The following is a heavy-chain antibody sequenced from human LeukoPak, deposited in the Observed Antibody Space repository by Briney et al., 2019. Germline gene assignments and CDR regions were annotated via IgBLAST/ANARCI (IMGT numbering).Heavy chain of an antibody. J-gene: IGHJ6*02. CDR1: GFTFSDYY. V-gene: IGHV3-11*01. CDR3: AREVVVVVAATQGRYGMDV. Sequence: PGGSLRLSCAASGFTFSDYYMSWIRQAPGKGLEWVSYISSSGSTIYYADSVKGRFTISRDNAKNSLYLQMNSLRAEDTAVYYCAREVVVVVAATQGRYGMDVWGQGTTVTVSS. D-gene: IGHD2-15*01. CDR2: ISSSGSTI.